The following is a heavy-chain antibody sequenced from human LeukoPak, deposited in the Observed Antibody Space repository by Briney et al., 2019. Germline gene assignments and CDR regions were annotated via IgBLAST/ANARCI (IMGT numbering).Heavy chain of an antibody. V-gene: IGHV3-74*01. CDR3: VKVRGRARVAYCEY. CDR2: INKDGSVT. CDR1: GFTFSSSW. D-gene: IGHD1-26*01. Sequence: HSGGSLRLSCAASGFTFSSSWIHSVRQAPGKGLVWVSRINKDGSVTDYAESVKGRFSISRDNAKNTLYLQMNSLRVEDTAIYYCVKVRGRARVAYCEYGGQGTLVTVSS. J-gene: IGHJ4*02.